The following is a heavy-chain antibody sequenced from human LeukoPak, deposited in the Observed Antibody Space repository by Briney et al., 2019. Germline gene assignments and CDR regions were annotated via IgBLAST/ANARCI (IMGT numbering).Heavy chain of an antibody. V-gene: IGHV3-11*05. CDR2: ISSSSSYT. CDR3: AGAGPKRSSSGWYSGDY. Sequence: GGSLRLSCAGSGFTFSDYYMSWIRQAPGKGLEWISYISSSSSYTNYADSVKGRFTISRDNAKNSLYLQMNSLRAEDTAVYYCAGAGPKRSSSGWYSGDYWGQGTLLTVSS. J-gene: IGHJ4*02. CDR1: GFTFSDYY. D-gene: IGHD6-19*01.